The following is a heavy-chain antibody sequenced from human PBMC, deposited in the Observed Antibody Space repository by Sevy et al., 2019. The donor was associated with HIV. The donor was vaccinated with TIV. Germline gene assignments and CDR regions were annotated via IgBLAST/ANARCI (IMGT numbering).Heavy chain of an antibody. CDR3: AKGSRATGSAFDV. CDR1: GFTFSSYG. V-gene: IGHV3-30*18. Sequence: GGSLRLSCAVSGFTFSSYGMHWVRQAPGKGLEWVAVVSYDGSHKYYGDSVKGRFTISRDNSKNTVSLQMNSLIAEDTAVYYCAKGSRATGSAFDVWGQGTIVTVSS. D-gene: IGHD2-15*01. CDR2: VSYDGSHK. J-gene: IGHJ3*01.